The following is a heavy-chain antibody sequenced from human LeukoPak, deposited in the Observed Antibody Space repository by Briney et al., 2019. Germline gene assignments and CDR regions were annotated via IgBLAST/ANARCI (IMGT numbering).Heavy chain of an antibody. D-gene: IGHD6-19*01. CDR3: ARHASVDGNWPRPLDY. CDR1: GGSISSSNYY. CDR2: IYYSGST. Sequence: PSETLSLTCTVSGGSISSSNYYWGWIRQPPGKGLECIGNIYYSGSTYYKPSLKTRVTISVDTSKNQFSLKLTSVTAADTAVYYCARHASVDGNWPRPLDYWGQGSLVTVSS. J-gene: IGHJ4*02. V-gene: IGHV4-39*01.